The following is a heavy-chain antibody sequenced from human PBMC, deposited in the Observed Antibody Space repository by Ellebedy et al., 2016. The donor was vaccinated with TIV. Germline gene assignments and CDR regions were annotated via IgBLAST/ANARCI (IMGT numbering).Heavy chain of an antibody. CDR2: ISWNSGSI. V-gene: IGHV3-9*01. Sequence: SLKISCAASGFIFDDYAMHWVRQAPGKGLEWVSGISWNSGSIGYADSVKGRFTISRDNAKNSLYLQMNSLRAEDTALYYCAKDMGRPHAFDIWGQGTMVTVSS. CDR1: GFIFDDYA. J-gene: IGHJ3*02. D-gene: IGHD6-6*01. CDR3: AKDMGRPHAFDI.